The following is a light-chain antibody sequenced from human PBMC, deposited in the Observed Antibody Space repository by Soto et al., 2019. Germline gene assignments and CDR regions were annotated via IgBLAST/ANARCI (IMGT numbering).Light chain of an antibody. CDR3: SSYKRNNFYV. J-gene: IGLJ1*01. CDR2: EVG. V-gene: IGLV2-14*01. CDR1: SSDGGGYDY. Sequence: QSALTQPASVSGSPGQSITISCTGTSSDGGGYDYVSWYQLHPGKAPKLMSYEVGDRPSGLSNRFSGSKSGNTASLTISRLNPEDEAHYYCSSYKRNNFYVFGKGTKVTV.